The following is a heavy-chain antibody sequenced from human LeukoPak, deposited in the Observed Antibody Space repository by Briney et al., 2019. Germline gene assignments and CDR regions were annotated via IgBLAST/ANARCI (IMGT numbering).Heavy chain of an antibody. Sequence: ASVKVSCKASGYTFTSYAMHWVRQAPGQRLEWMGWINAGNGNTKYSQEFQGRVTITRDTSASTAYMELSSLRSDDTAVYYCARDVVVVPAAINREVLVRWFDPWGQGTLVTVSS. D-gene: IGHD2-2*01. V-gene: IGHV1-3*01. CDR3: ARDVVVVPAAINREVLVRWFDP. J-gene: IGHJ5*02. CDR1: GYTFTSYA. CDR2: INAGNGNT.